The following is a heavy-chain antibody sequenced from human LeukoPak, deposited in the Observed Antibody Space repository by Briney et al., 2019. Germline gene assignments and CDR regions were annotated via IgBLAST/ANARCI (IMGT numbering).Heavy chain of an antibody. V-gene: IGHV4-34*01. CDR1: GGSFSGYY. Sequence: PSETLSLTCAVYGGSFSGYYWSWIRQPPGKGLEWIGEINHSGSTNYNPSLKSRVTISVDTSKNQFSLKLSSVTAADTAVYYCARVGIAARPVIARSSRSSSSRFDPWGQGTLVTVSS. CDR3: ARVGIAARPVIARSSRSSSSRFDP. D-gene: IGHD6-6*01. J-gene: IGHJ5*02. CDR2: INHSGST.